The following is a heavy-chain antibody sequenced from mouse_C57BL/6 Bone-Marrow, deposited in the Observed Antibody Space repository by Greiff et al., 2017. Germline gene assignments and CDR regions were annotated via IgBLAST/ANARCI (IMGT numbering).Heavy chain of an antibody. CDR2: IDPNSGGT. V-gene: IGHV1-72*01. Sequence: VQLQQPGAELVKPGASVKLSCKASGYTFTSYWMQWVKQRPGQGLEWIGRIDPNSGGTKYNEKFKSKATLTVDKPSSTAYMQLSSLTSEDSAVYYCARKRQGGYFDYWGQGTTLTVSS. CDR3: ARKRQGGYFDY. D-gene: IGHD6-1*01. J-gene: IGHJ2*01. CDR1: GYTFTSYW.